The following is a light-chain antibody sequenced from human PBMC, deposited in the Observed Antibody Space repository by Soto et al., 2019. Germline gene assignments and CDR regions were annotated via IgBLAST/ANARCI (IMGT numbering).Light chain of an antibody. CDR2: GNI. CDR1: SSNIGAGYY. V-gene: IGLV1-40*01. Sequence: QSVLTQPPSVSGAPGQRVTISCTGSSSNIGAGYYVHWYQQLPGTAPKLLIYGNINRPSGVPDRFSGSKSGTSASLAITGLQAEDEAYYYCQSYDSSLSAHYVFGTGTKLTVL. J-gene: IGLJ1*01. CDR3: QSYDSSLSAHYV.